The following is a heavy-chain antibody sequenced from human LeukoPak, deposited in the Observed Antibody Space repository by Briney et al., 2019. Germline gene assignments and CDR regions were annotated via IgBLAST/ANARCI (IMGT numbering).Heavy chain of an antibody. J-gene: IGHJ4*02. CDR3: VRFGLTSSLDY. Sequence: GESLKISCKISGYRLTNNWIGWVRQVPGKGLEWMVLIYPGDSDTRYSPSFQGQVTFSVDASISTAYLQLSGVRASGTAIYYCVRFGLTSSLDYWGQGTLVTVSS. D-gene: IGHD6-13*01. CDR2: IYPGDSDT. CDR1: GYRLTNNW. V-gene: IGHV5-51*01.